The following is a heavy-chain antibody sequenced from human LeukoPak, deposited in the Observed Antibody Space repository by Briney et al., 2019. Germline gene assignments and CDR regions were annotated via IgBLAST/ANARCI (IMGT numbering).Heavy chain of an antibody. CDR1: GYTFTGYY. V-gene: IGHV1-2*02. J-gene: IGHJ6*03. CDR2: INPNSGGT. D-gene: IGHD3-10*01. Sequence: ASVKVSCKASGYTFTGYYMHWVRQAPGQGLEWMGWINPNSGGTNYAQKFQGRVTMTRDMSTKTVYMEMTSLRSEDTAIYYCARTEWFFYSMDVWGKGTTITVSS. CDR3: ARTEWFFYSMDV.